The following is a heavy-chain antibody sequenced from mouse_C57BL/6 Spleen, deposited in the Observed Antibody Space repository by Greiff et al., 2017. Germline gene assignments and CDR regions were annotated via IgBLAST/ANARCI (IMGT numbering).Heavy chain of an antibody. D-gene: IGHD1-1*02. CDR2: SSDGGSYT. V-gene: IGHV5-4*01. J-gene: IGHJ4*01. Sequence: EVKLMESGGGLVKPGGSLKLSCAASGFTFSSYAMSWVRQTSEKRLEWVATSSDGGSYTYYPDNVKGRFTIARDNAKNNLYLQMSHLKSEDTAMYYCARERGGYYAMDYWGQGTSVTVSS. CDR1: GFTFSSYA. CDR3: ARERGGYYAMDY.